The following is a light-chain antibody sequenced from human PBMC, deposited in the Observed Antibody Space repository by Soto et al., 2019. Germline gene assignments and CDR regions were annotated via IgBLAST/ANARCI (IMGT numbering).Light chain of an antibody. V-gene: IGLV2-14*01. CDR3: SSYTSSSTLV. J-gene: IGLJ1*01. CDR1: SSDVGGYNY. Sequence: QSALTQPASVSGSPGQSITISCTGTSSDVGGYNYVSWYQQHPGKAPKLIIYDVSHRPSGVSNRFSGSKSGNTASLTSSGLQAEDEADYYCSSYTSSSTLVFGTGTKLTVL. CDR2: DVS.